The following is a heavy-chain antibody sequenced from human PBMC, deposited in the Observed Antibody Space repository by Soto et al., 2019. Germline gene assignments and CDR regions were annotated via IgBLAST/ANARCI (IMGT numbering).Heavy chain of an antibody. J-gene: IGHJ3*02. Sequence: GGSLRLSCAGSGFTFSTYAMSWVRQAPGKGLEWVSTISGSGGKSYYADSVKGRFTISRDNSKNTLYLQMNSLRAEDTAVYYCAGRRNYYAQYVAFAIWGQGTMVTVSS. D-gene: IGHD3-10*01. CDR2: ISGSGGKS. V-gene: IGHV3-23*01. CDR3: AGRRNYYAQYVAFAI. CDR1: GFTFSTYA.